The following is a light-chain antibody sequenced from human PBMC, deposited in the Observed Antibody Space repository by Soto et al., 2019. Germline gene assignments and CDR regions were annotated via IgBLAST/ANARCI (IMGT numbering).Light chain of an antibody. CDR3: TSHAGTNNFPYV. CDR2: EVT. V-gene: IGLV2-8*01. Sequence: QSALTQPASVSGSPGQSITISCTGTISDIGGYNFISWYQHHPGKAPKLMIYEVTKRPSGVPDRFSGAKSGNTASLTVSGLQAEDEADYYCTSHAGTNNFPYVFGTGTKLTVL. J-gene: IGLJ1*01. CDR1: ISDIGGYNF.